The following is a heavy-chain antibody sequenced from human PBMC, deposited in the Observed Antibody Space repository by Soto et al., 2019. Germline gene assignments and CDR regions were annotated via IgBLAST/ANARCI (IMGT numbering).Heavy chain of an antibody. CDR2: VYYSGST. CDR1: GGSISGYY. V-gene: IGHV4-59*08. Sequence: SETLSLTCTVSGGSISGYYWCWIRQPPGKGLEWIGSVYYSGSTNYNPSLESRVTISVDKSKNQFSLKLMSLSAADTAVYYCGRLEGLATISYYFDYWGQGALVTVSS. J-gene: IGHJ4*02. D-gene: IGHD3-9*01. CDR3: GRLEGLATISYYFDY.